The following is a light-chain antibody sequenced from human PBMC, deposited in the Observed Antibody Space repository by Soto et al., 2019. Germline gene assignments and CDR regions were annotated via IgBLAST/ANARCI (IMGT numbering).Light chain of an antibody. CDR1: QSVNSN. CDR3: QEYNTWPWT. Sequence: ETVMTQSPATLSVSPGERATLSCRASQSVNSNIAWYQQKLGQAPRVLIYGASTRATGIPARFSGSGSGTEFILTISSLQSEDFAVYYCQEYNTWPWTFGQGTKVEIK. V-gene: IGKV3-15*01. CDR2: GAS. J-gene: IGKJ1*01.